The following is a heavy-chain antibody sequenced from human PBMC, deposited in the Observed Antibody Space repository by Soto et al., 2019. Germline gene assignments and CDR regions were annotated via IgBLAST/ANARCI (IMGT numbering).Heavy chain of an antibody. CDR3: ARVSTVTTLDY. V-gene: IGHV4-61*08. CDR2: IYYSGST. D-gene: IGHD4-17*01. J-gene: IGHJ4*02. Sequence: SETLSVTCTVSGGYVSSGGCYCSWIRQPPGKGLEWIGYIYYSGSTNYNPSLKSRVTISVDTSKNQFSLKLSSVTAADTAVYYCARVSTVTTLDYWGQGTLVTVSS. CDR1: GGYVSSGGCY.